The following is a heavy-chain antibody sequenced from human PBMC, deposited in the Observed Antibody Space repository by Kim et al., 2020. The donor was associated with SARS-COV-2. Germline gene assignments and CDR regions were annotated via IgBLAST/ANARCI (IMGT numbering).Heavy chain of an antibody. CDR3: ARDRKYCLDY. J-gene: IGHJ4*02. CDR2: IKDDGTDK. V-gene: IGHV3-7*03. CDR1: GFSFGTNW. Sequence: GGSLRLSCVTSGFSFGTNWMRWVRQAPGKGLEWVAMIKDDGTDKYYGYSVEGRFTISRDNAKNSLYLQMNSLSAEDTAVYYCARDRKYCLDYWGQGTQVTVSS. D-gene: IGHD2-21*02.